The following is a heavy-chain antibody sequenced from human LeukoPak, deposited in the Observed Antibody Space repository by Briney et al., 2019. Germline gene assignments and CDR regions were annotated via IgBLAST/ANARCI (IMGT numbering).Heavy chain of an antibody. J-gene: IGHJ6*03. CDR1: GFTFDDYG. CDR2: INWNGGST. Sequence: GGSLRLSCAASGFTFDDYGMSWVRQAPGKGLEWVSGINWNGGSTGYADSVKGRFTISRDNAKNSLYLQMNSLRAEDTALYYCAREIGITMVRGGYYYMDVWGKETTVTVSS. D-gene: IGHD3-10*01. V-gene: IGHV3-20*04. CDR3: AREIGITMVRGGYYYMDV.